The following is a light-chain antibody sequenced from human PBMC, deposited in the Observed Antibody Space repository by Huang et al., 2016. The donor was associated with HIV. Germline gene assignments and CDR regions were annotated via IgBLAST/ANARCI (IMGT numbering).Light chain of an antibody. J-gene: IGKJ3*01. CDR2: DTS. Sequence: EIVLTQSPATLSLSPGDRATLSCKASQSVSSSLAWYQQKPGQSPRLLIYDTSNRANGIPARFSGSESGRDFTLTISSLEPEDFAVYDCQQRSNWPLFTFGPGTKVDIK. CDR1: QSVSSS. CDR3: QQRSNWPLFT. V-gene: IGKV3-11*02.